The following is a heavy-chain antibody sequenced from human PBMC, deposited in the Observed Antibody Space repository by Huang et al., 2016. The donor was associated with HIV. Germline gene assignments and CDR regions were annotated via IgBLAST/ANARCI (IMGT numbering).Heavy chain of an antibody. CDR2: ISYDGSDE. D-gene: IGHD2-8*02. CDR1: VSSFSSYS. Sequence: QVQLVESGGGVVQPGRSLRLSCAASVSSFSSYSMHWVRQAPGKGLEWVAVISYDGSDEFYADSVKGRFTISRDNSKNTLYLQMNSLRPEDTAVYYCAKSPFTNPRHHLYWFDYWGQGTLVTVSS. V-gene: IGHV3-30*18. CDR3: AKSPFTNPRHHLYWFDY. J-gene: IGHJ4*02.